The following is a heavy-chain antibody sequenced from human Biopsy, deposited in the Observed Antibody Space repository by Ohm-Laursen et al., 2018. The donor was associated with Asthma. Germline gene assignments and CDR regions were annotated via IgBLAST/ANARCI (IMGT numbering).Heavy chain of an antibody. CDR2: ISYSGST. Sequence: TLSLTCTVSGGSVSSGSHYWSWIRQPPGKGLEWIGYISYSGSTNYNPSLKSRVTISVDTSKNQSSLKLSSVTAADTAVYYCARAQDYYDSRGYYRSFDYWGQGTLVTVSS. CDR3: ARAQDYYDSRGYYRSFDY. V-gene: IGHV4-61*01. J-gene: IGHJ4*02. D-gene: IGHD3-22*01. CDR1: GGSVSSGSHY.